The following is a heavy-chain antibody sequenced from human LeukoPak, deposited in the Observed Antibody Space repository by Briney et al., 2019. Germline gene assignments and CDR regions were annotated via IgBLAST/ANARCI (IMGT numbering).Heavy chain of an antibody. Sequence: GGSLRLSCAASGFTFSSYWMSWVRRAPGKGLEWVSSINGGGDSATYADSVKGRFTISRDNSRNTVFLQVNSLRAEDTAVYYCAKGYSSTSYCLDYWGQGTLVTVSS. V-gene: IGHV3-23*01. CDR1: GFTFSSYW. CDR3: AKGYSSTSYCLDY. J-gene: IGHJ4*02. D-gene: IGHD2-2*01. CDR2: INGGGDSA.